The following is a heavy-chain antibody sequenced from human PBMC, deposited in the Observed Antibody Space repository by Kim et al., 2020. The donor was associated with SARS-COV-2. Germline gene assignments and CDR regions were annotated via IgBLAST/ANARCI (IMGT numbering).Heavy chain of an antibody. Sequence: DSVKGRFTISRDNSKNTLYLQMNSLGAEDTAVYYCARGRWSRGDYGNFDYWGQGTLVTVSS. CDR3: ARGRWSRGDYGNFDY. D-gene: IGHD4-17*01. V-gene: IGHV3-30*01. J-gene: IGHJ4*02.